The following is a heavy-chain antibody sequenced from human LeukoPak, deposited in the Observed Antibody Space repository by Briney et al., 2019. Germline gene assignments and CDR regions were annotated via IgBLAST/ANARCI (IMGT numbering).Heavy chain of an antibody. CDR3: AREVPNSGYSTRAIDS. J-gene: IGHJ4*02. CDR1: GGSISSYY. CDR2: IYTSGST. V-gene: IGHV4-4*07. D-gene: IGHD3-3*01. Sequence: SETLSLTCTVSGGSISSYYWSWIRQPAGKGLEWIGRIYTSGSTNYNPSLKSRVTLSVDTSKNQFSLNLTSVTAADTAVYYCAREVPNSGYSTRAIDSWGQGTLVTVSS.